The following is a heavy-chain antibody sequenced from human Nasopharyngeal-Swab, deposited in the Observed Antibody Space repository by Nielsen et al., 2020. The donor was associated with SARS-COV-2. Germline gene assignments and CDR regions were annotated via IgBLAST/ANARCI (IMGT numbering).Heavy chain of an antibody. V-gene: IGHV3-30*04. CDR1: GFSFSSYA. J-gene: IGHJ4*02. CDR3: ARRALQDYYFDY. Sequence: GESLKISCAASGFSFSSYAMHWVRQAPGKGLEWVAVASSDGRNKYYADSVKGRFTVSRDNSKNTLYLQMSSLRAEDMAVYYCARRALQDYYFDYWGQGTLVTVSS. CDR2: ASSDGRNK.